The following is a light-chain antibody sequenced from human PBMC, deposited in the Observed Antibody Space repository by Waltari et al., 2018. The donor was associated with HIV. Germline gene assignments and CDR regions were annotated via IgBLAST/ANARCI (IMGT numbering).Light chain of an antibody. V-gene: IGLV1-40*01. CDR2: GNS. Sequence: QSVLTQPPSVSGAPGQRVTISCTGSSSNIGAGYDVHWYQQLPGTAPKLLIYGNSNRPSGVPYRFSGSKSGTSASLAITGLQAEDEADYYCQSYDSSLSGPVVFGGGTKLTVL. J-gene: IGLJ2*01. CDR1: SSNIGAGYD. CDR3: QSYDSSLSGPVV.